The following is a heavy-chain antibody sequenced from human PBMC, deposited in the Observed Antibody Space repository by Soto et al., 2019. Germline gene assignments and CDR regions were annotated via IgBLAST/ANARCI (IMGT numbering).Heavy chain of an antibody. CDR2: IWYDGSNK. CDR1: GFTFSSYG. CDR3: VRDRLLRFLECSHDAFDI. J-gene: IGHJ3*02. V-gene: IGHV3-33*01. D-gene: IGHD3-3*01. Sequence: QVQLVESGGGVVQPGRSLRLSCAASGFTFSSYGMHWVRQAPGKGLEWVAVIWYDGSNKYYADSVKGRFTISRDNSKNTLYLQMNSLRAEDTAVYYCVRDRLLRFLECSHDAFDIWGQGTMVTVSS.